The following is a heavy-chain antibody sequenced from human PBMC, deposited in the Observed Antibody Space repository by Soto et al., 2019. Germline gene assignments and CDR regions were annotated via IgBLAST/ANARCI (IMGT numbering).Heavy chain of an antibody. D-gene: IGHD3-9*01. CDR2: IYYSGST. CDR1: GGSISSGDYY. Sequence: SETLSLTCTVSGGSISSGDYYWSWIRQPPGKGLEWIGHIYYSGSTYYNPSLKSRVTISVDTSKNQFSLKLSSVTAADTAVYYCARDSNYDILTAPGGPYNWFDPWGQGTLVTVSS. CDR3: ARDSNYDILTAPGGPYNWFDP. J-gene: IGHJ5*02. V-gene: IGHV4-30-4*01.